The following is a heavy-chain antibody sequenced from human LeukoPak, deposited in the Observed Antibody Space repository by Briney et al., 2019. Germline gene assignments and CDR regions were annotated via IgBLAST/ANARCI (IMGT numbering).Heavy chain of an antibody. CDR3: TRANYYDSSGYYEPPDY. CDR2: IRSKAYGGTT. CDR1: GFTFGDYA. D-gene: IGHD3-22*01. J-gene: IGHJ4*02. V-gene: IGHV3-49*03. Sequence: PGGSLRLSCTASGFTFGDYAMSWLRQAPGKGLEGVGFIRSKAYGGTTEYAASVKGRFTISRDDSKSIAYLQMNSLKTEDTAVYYCTRANYYDSSGYYEPPDYWGQGALVTVSS.